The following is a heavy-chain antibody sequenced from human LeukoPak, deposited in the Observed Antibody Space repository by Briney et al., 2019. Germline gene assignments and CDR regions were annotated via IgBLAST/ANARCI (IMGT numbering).Heavy chain of an antibody. V-gene: IGHV4-4*09. CDR1: GGSISGGY. CDR3: AKSYFDYSTYYSYYFNL. J-gene: IGHJ4*02. D-gene: IGHD4-11*01. Sequence: SETLSLTCTVSGGSISGGYWSWIRQPPGRGLEWIGYVYTSGSTNYNPSLKSRVTISVDTPKSQFALKLSSVTAADTAVYYCAKSYFDYSTYYSYYFNLWGQGALVTVSS. CDR2: VYTSGST.